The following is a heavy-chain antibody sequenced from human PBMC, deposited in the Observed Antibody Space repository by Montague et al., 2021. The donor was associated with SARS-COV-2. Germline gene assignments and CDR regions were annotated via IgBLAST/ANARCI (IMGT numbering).Heavy chain of an antibody. Sequence: SLRLSCPASGLTVSSNYMSWVRQAPGKGLEWVSVIYSGGSTYYADSVKGRLTISRDNSKNTLYLQMNSLRDEDTAVYYCARDSYGMDVWGQGTTVTVSS. CDR3: ARDSYGMDV. CDR2: IYSGGST. CDR1: GLTVSSNY. V-gene: IGHV3-66*02. J-gene: IGHJ6*02.